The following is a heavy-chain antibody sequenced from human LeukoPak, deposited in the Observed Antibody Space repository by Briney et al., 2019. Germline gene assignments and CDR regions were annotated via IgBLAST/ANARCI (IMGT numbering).Heavy chain of an antibody. CDR3: ARKRQDWVVAPDDY. Sequence: SETLSLTCTVSGGSISSYYWSWIRQPPGKGLEWIGYIYYSGSTNYNPSLKSRVTISVDTSKNQFSLKLSSVTAADTAVYYCARKRQDWVVAPDDYWGQGTLVTVSS. J-gene: IGHJ4*02. V-gene: IGHV4-59*01. CDR2: IYYSGST. D-gene: IGHD3/OR15-3a*01. CDR1: GGSISSYY.